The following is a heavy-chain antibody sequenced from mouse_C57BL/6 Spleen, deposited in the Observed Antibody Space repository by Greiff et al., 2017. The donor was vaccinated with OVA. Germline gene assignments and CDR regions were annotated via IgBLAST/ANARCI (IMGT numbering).Heavy chain of an antibody. D-gene: IGHD2-3*01. CDR3: ARQDGYYNFDY. CDR2: ISGGGGNT. V-gene: IGHV5-9*01. Sequence: EVKVVESGGGLVKPGGSLKLSCAASGFTFSSYTMSWVRQTPEKRLEWVATISGGGGNTYYPDSVKGRFTISRDNAKNTLYLQMSSLRSEDTALYYCARQDGYYNFDYWGQGTTLTVSS. J-gene: IGHJ2*01. CDR1: GFTFSSYT.